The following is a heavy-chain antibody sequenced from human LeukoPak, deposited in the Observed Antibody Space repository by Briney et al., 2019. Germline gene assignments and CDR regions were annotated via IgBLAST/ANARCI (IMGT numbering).Heavy chain of an antibody. Sequence: GGSLRLSCAASGFTFSDYYMSWIRQAPGKGLEWVSYISSSSSYTNYADSVKGRFTISRDNSKNTLYLQMNNLRGGDTAEYYCAKDMELASWGQGTLVTVSS. D-gene: IGHD1-26*01. CDR3: AKDMELAS. V-gene: IGHV3-11*03. J-gene: IGHJ5*02. CDR2: ISSSSSYT. CDR1: GFTFSDYY.